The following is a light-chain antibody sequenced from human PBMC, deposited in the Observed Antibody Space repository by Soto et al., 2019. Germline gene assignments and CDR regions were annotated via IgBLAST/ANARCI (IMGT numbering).Light chain of an antibody. J-gene: IGLJ2*01. Sequence: QSALTQPASVSGSPGQSITISCTGTSSDVGGYNYVSWYQQHPGKAPKLMMYEVSNRPSGVSNRFSGSTSGNTASLTISGLQAEDEADYYCSSYTSSSTVVFGGGTKLTVL. V-gene: IGLV2-14*01. CDR2: EVS. CDR1: SSDVGGYNY. CDR3: SSYTSSSTVV.